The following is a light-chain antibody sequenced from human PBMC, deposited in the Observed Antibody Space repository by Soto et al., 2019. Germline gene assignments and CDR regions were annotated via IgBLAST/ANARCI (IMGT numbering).Light chain of an antibody. CDR1: SSNIGAGYD. V-gene: IGLV1-40*01. CDR2: GNN. CDR3: QSYDSRLSGSV. Sequence: QAVVTQPPSVSGAPGQRVTISCTGSSSNIGAGYDVHWYQQLPRTAPKLLIYGNNNRPSGVPVRFSGSKSGTSASLAITGLQAEDEADYYCQSYDSRLSGSVFGGGTKLTVL. J-gene: IGLJ3*02.